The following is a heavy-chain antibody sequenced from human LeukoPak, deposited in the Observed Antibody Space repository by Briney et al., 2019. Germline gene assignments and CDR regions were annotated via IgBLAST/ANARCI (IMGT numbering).Heavy chain of an antibody. CDR2: INPNSGGT. V-gene: IGHV1-2*02. D-gene: IGHD3-22*01. J-gene: IGHJ4*02. Sequence: ASVKVSCKASGYTFTGYNTHWVRRAPGQGLEWTGWINPNSGGTNYAQKFLGRVTLTRDTSISTAYMELSTLRSDDTAVYFCARDLYSYDSSGSGYWGQGTLVTVSS. CDR3: ARDLYSYDSSGSGY. CDR1: GYTFTGYN.